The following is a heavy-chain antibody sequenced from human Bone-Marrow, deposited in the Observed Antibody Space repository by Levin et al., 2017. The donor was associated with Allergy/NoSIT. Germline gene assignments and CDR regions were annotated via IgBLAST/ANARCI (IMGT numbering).Heavy chain of an antibody. J-gene: IGHJ4*02. CDR3: ARENNPRGTRSFDF. Sequence: GGSLRLSCAASGFTFSTFSMHWVRQAPGKGLEWVAMIGGDGRITAYADSVKGRFSISRDNSKNTVFVEMKSLRVDDTAIYYCARENNPRGTRSFDFWGQGTLVTVSS. V-gene: IGHV3-33*01. CDR2: IGGDGRIT. CDR1: GFTFSTFS. D-gene: IGHD3-16*01.